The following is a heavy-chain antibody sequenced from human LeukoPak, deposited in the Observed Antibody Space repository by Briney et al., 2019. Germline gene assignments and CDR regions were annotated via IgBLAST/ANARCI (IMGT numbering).Heavy chain of an antibody. D-gene: IGHD6-13*01. CDR1: GFTFDDYG. J-gene: IGHJ3*02. V-gene: IGHV3-20*04. CDR2: INWNGGST. Sequence: GGSLRLSXAASGFTFDDYGMSWVRQAPGKGLEWVSGINWNGGSTCYADSVKGRFTISRDNAKNSLYLQMNSLRAEDTALYYCPREGPDGYDAFDIWGQGTMVTVSS. CDR3: PREGPDGYDAFDI.